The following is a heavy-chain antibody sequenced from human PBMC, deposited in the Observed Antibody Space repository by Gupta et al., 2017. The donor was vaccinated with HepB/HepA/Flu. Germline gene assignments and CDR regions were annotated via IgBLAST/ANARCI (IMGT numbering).Heavy chain of an antibody. V-gene: IGHV3-7*01. D-gene: IGHD3-16*01. CDR3: ATWGPGF. CDR2: IKQDGRAK. J-gene: IGHJ4*02. Sequence: EVKMVEPGGDLVQPGGSLRLSCEVSGFSLSSYWMSWVRQAPGKGLEWVANIKQDGRAKYYVDSVRGRFTISRDNANNSLYLEMTDLRVDDSAVYYCATWGPGFWGQGTQVTVSS. CDR1: GFSLSSYW.